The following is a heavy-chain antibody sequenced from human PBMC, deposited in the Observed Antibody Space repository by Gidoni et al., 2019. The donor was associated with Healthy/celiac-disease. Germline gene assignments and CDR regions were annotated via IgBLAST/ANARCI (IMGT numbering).Heavy chain of an antibody. CDR3: AKVPRSSGWKGAEG. V-gene: IGHV3-23*01. CDR2: ISGSGGST. CDR1: GFTFSSYA. D-gene: IGHD6-19*01. Sequence: EVQLLESGGGLVQPGGSLRLSCEASGFTFSSYALSWVRQAPGKGVGWVSAISGSGGSTYYADSVKGRFTISRDNSKNTLYLQMNSLRAEDTAVYYCAKVPRSSGWKGAEGWGQGTLVTVSS. J-gene: IGHJ4*02.